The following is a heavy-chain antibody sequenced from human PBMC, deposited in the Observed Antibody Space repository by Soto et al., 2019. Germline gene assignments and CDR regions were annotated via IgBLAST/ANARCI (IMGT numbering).Heavy chain of an antibody. CDR3: ARLGYCTGTSCYTFDS. Sequence: GESLKISCQGSGYSFTSYWIGWVRQRPGKGLEWMGRIYPSDSYTTYSPSFQGHVTISTDKSFSTAYLQWSGLKASDTAMYYCARLGYCTGTSCYTFDSWGQGTLVTVSS. CDR2: IYPSDSYT. D-gene: IGHD2-2*02. J-gene: IGHJ4*02. V-gene: IGHV5-10-1*01. CDR1: GYSFTSYW.